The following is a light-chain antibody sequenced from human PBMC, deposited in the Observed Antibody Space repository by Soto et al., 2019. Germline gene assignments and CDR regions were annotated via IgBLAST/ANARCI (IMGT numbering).Light chain of an antibody. Sequence: DIQMTQSPSTLSASVGDRVTITCRASQSISSWLAWYQQKPGKAPKLLIYDASSLESGVPSSFSGSRSGTQFTLTIGNLQPDDFATNYCQQYNSYSPLTFGGGTKVEIK. J-gene: IGKJ4*01. CDR1: QSISSW. CDR3: QQYNSYSPLT. V-gene: IGKV1-5*01. CDR2: DAS.